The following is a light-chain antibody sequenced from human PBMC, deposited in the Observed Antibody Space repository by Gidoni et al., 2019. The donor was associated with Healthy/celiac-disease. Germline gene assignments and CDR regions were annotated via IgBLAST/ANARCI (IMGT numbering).Light chain of an antibody. CDR2: DVS. J-gene: IGLJ1*01. V-gene: IGLV2-14*03. CDR1: SSDVGGYNY. CDR3: SSYTSSSTLLYV. Sequence: QSALTPPASVSGSPGPSITISCTGTSSDVGGYNYVSWYQQHPGKAPKLMIYDVSNRPSGVSNRFSGSKSGNTASLTISGLQAEDEADYYCSSYTSSSTLLYVFGTGTKVTVL.